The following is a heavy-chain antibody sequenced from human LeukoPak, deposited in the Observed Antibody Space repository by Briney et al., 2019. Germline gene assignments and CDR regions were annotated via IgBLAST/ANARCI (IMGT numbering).Heavy chain of an antibody. Sequence: ASVKVSCKASGGTFSSYAIGWVRQAPGQGLEWMGGIIPIFGTANYAQKFQGRVTITADESTSTAYMELSSLRSEDTAVYYCARVMVAATHPDYWGQGTLVTVSS. CDR3: ARVMVAATHPDY. CDR2: IIPIFGTA. J-gene: IGHJ4*02. V-gene: IGHV1-69*01. CDR1: GGTFSSYA. D-gene: IGHD2-15*01.